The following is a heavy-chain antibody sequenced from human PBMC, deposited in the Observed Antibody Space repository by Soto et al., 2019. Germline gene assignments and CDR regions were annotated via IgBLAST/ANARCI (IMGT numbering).Heavy chain of an antibody. CDR3: AHSDYGDYFDY. CDR1: GFSLSAHGVG. V-gene: IGHV2-5*02. D-gene: IGHD4-17*01. J-gene: IGHJ4*02. CDR2: IYWDDDK. Sequence: QITLKESGPTLVKPTQTLTLTCTFSGFSLSAHGVGVGWIRQPPGKALEWLALIYWDDDKRYSPSLKSRLTITKDTSKNQVVPTMTNMVPVDTATYFCAHSDYGDYFDYWGQGTLVTVSS.